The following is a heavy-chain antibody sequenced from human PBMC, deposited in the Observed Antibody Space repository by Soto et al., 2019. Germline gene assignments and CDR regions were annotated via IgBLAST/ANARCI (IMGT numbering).Heavy chain of an antibody. CDR2: ISYDGGHK. J-gene: IGHJ6*02. Sequence: QVQLVESGGGVVHPERSLRLSCSASEFTFSSYAMHWVRQAPGKGLEWVAGISYDGGHKFYGDSVRGRFTISRDSSKTTVFLQMNSLRPEDTAAYYCARVKTDYSNPRGPFCFYGMDVWGQGTKVTVSS. V-gene: IGHV3-30-3*01. CDR3: ARVKTDYSNPRGPFCFYGMDV. CDR1: EFTFSSYA. D-gene: IGHD4-4*01.